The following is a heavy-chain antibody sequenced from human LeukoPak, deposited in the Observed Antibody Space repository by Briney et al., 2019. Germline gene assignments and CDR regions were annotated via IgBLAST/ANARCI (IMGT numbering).Heavy chain of an antibody. CDR1: GYTFTSYA. J-gene: IGHJ6*02. V-gene: IGHV7-4-1*02. CDR3: ARGTSYYDILTGYPDYGMDV. D-gene: IGHD3-9*01. CDR2: INTNTGNR. Sequence: ASVKVSCKASGYTFTSYAMNWVRQAPGQGLEWMGWINTNTGNRTYAQGFTGRFVFSLDTSVSTAYLQISSLKAEDTAVYYCARGTSYYDILTGYPDYGMDVWGQGTTVTVSS.